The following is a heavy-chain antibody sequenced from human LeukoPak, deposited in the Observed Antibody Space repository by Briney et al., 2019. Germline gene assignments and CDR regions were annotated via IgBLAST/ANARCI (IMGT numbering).Heavy chain of an antibody. CDR3: SRAGAAVAGREDY. V-gene: IGHV1-18*01. CDR1: GYTFTSYG. J-gene: IGHJ4*02. D-gene: IGHD6-19*01. Sequence: ASVTVSCKASGYTFTSYGSSWLRQAPGQGLEWMGWISAYNGYTNYAQNLQGRVTMTTDTSTTTAYMEPRSLRSDDTAVYYCSRAGAAVAGREDYWGQGTLVTVSS. CDR2: ISAYNGYT.